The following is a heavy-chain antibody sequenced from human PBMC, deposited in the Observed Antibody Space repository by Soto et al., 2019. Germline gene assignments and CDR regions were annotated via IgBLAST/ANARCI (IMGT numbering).Heavy chain of an antibody. D-gene: IGHD6-13*01. V-gene: IGHV3-64*01. CDR2: ISSNGGST. J-gene: IGHJ3*02. CDR1: GFTFSSYA. CDR3: ARSIGYPDI. Sequence: GGSLRLSCAASGFTFSSYAMHWVRQAPGKGLEYVSAISSNGGSTYYANSVKGRFTISRDNSKNTLYLQMGSLRAEDMAVYYCARSIGYPDIWGQGTMVTVSS.